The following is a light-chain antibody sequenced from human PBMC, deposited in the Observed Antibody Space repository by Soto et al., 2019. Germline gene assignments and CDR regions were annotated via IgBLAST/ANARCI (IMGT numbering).Light chain of an antibody. J-gene: IGKJ5*01. CDR1: QSVLYSSNNKNY. CDR3: QKYYNTPIT. Sequence: DIVMTQSPDSLAVSLGERATINCKSSQSVLYSSNNKNYLTWYQQKPGQPPKLLIYWASTRESGVPDRFSGSGSGTDFTLTISSLQAEDVAVYYCQKYYNTPITFGKGTGLEIK. V-gene: IGKV4-1*01. CDR2: WAS.